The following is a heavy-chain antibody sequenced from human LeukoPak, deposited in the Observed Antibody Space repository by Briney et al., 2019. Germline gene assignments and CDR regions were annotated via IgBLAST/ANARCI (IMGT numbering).Heavy chain of an antibody. J-gene: IGHJ4*02. CDR3: ARGSQGASDY. CDR2: IKQDGSEK. V-gene: IGHV3-7*04. D-gene: IGHD3-16*01. CDR1: GFTFSSYS. Sequence: GGSLRLSCAASGFTFSSYSMNWARQAPGKGLEWVANIKQDGSEKYYVDSVEGRFTISRDNAKNTLYLQMNSLRAEDTAVYYCARGSQGASDYWGQGTLVTVSS.